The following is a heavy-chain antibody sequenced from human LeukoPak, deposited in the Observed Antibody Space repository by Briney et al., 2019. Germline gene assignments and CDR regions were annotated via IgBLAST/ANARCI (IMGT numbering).Heavy chain of an antibody. CDR3: ARDASRKNMVRGVLYYMDV. CDR2: IKQDGSEK. V-gene: IGHV3-7*01. D-gene: IGHD3-10*01. CDR1: GFTFSSYW. J-gene: IGHJ6*03. Sequence: GGSLRLSCAASGFTFSSYWMSWVRQAPGKGLEWVANIKQDGSEKYHVDSVKGRFTISRDNAKNSLYLQMNSLRAEDTAVYYCARDASRKNMVRGVLYYMDVWGKGTTVTVSS.